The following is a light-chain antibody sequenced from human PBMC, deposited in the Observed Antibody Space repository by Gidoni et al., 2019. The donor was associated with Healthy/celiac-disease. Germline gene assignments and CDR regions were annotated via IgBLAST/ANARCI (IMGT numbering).Light chain of an antibody. V-gene: IGLV2-23*02. J-gene: IGLJ2*01. CDR1: SSGVGNYNL. CDR2: EVS. Sequence: QSALTQPASVSGSPGQSITISCTGTSSGVGNYNLVSWYQQHPGKAPKLIIFEVSERPSGVSNRFSGSKSGNTASLTISGLQAEDEADYHCCSYAGSSTFVFGGGTKVTVL. CDR3: CSYAGSSTFV.